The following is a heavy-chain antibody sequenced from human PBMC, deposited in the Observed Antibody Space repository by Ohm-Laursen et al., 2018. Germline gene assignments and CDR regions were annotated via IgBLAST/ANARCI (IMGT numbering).Heavy chain of an antibody. Sequence: SVKVSCKASGYTFTGYYMHWVRQAPGQGLEWMGWINPNSGGTNYAQKFQGRVTMTRDTSISTAYMELSRPRSDDTAVYYCARDPGVLITGTTMFDYWGQGTLVTVSS. V-gene: IGHV1-2*02. CDR2: INPNSGGT. D-gene: IGHD1-20*01. J-gene: IGHJ4*02. CDR1: GYTFTGYY. CDR3: ARDPGVLITGTTMFDY.